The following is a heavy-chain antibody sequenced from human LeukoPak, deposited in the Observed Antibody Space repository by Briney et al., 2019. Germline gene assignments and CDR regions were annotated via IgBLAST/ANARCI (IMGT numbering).Heavy chain of an antibody. CDR1: GFTFSSYA. Sequence: GGSLRLSCAASGFTFSSYAMSWVRQAPGKGLEWVSAISGSGGSTYYADSVKGRFTISRDNSKNTLYLQMNSLRAEDTAVYYCAKSGCSGGSCYSDYWGQGTLVTVSS. V-gene: IGHV3-23*01. CDR2: ISGSGGST. J-gene: IGHJ4*02. CDR3: AKSGCSGGSCYSDY. D-gene: IGHD2-15*01.